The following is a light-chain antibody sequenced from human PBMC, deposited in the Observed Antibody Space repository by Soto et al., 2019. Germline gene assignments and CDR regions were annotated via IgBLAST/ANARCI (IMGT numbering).Light chain of an antibody. CDR3: QQYNSYWT. J-gene: IGKJ1*01. V-gene: IGKV3-15*01. CDR1: QSISSN. Sequence: EIVMTQSPATLSVSPGERATLSCRASQSISSNLGWYQQKPGQAPRLLIFAASTRATGVPARFSGSGSGTEFTLTISSPQSDDFATYYCQQYNSYWTFGQGTKVDIK. CDR2: AAS.